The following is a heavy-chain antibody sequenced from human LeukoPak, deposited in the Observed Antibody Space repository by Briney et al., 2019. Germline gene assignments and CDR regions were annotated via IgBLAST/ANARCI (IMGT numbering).Heavy chain of an antibody. V-gene: IGHV4-34*01. J-gene: IGHJ5*02. CDR3: ARGTFYSNGWFDP. D-gene: IGHD4-11*01. CDR1: GGSLSGYY. Sequence: SETLSLTCDVSGGSLSGYYCHWLRQPPGKGLEWIGEINHSGTTNYNPSLESRLTISIDTSKNQFSLKLTSLTAADTAIYYCARGTFYSNGWFDPWGQGTRVTVSS. CDR2: INHSGTT.